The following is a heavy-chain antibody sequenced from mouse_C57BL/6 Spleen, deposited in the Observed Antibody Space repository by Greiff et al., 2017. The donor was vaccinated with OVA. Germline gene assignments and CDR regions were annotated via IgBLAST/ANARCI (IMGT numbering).Heavy chain of an antibody. J-gene: IGHJ2*01. CDR1: GFTFSSYG. CDR3: ARLDWFDY. CDR2: ISPGGSYT. V-gene: IGHV5-6*01. D-gene: IGHD4-1*01. Sequence: EVQLVESGGDLVKPGASLKLSCAASGFTFSSYGMSWVRQTPDKRLEWVATISPGGSYTNYPHSVKGRFTITRDNAKNTLYLQLSSLKSEDAAMYYCARLDWFDYWGQGTTLTVSS.